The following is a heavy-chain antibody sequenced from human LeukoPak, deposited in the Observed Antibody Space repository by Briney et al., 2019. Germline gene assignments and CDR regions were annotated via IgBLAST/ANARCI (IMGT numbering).Heavy chain of an antibody. V-gene: IGHV3-7*03. CDR3: TTEDGTWNNYFDY. J-gene: IGHJ4*02. D-gene: IGHD5-24*01. CDR1: GFTFSNYW. CDR2: IKRDGSDN. Sequence: GGSLRLSCAASGFTFSNYWMSWVRQAPGKGLEWVANIKRDGSDNYYVGSVEGRFTISRDNAKNSLYLQMNSLKTEDTAVYYCTTEDGTWNNYFDYWGQGTLVTVSS.